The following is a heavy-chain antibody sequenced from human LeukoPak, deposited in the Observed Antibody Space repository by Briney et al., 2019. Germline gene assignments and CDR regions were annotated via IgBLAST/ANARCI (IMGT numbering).Heavy chain of an antibody. D-gene: IGHD6-19*01. V-gene: IGHV5-51*01. CDR1: GYSFTSYW. CDR2: IYPGDSDT. Sequence: GESLKISCKGSGYSFTSYWIGWVRQMPGKCLEWMGIIYPGDSDTRYSPSFQGQVTISADKSISTAYLQWSSLKASDTAMYYCARQYSSGWSSYYFDYWGQGTLVTVSS. J-gene: IGHJ4*02. CDR3: ARQYSSGWSSYYFDY.